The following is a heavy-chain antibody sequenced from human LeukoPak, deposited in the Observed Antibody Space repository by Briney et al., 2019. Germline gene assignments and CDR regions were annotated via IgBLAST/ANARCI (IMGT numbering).Heavy chain of an antibody. CDR1: GFTFSSYS. V-gene: IGHV3-48*01. D-gene: IGHD6-19*01. J-gene: IGHJ5*02. Sequence: GGSLRLSCAASGFTFSSYSMNWVRQAPGKGLEWVSYISSSSSTIYYADSVKGRFTISRDNAKNSLYLQMNSLRAEDTAVYYCARDRTVQWLAHPKRNWFDPWGQGTLVTVSS. CDR3: ARDRTVQWLAHPKRNWFDP. CDR2: ISSSSSTI.